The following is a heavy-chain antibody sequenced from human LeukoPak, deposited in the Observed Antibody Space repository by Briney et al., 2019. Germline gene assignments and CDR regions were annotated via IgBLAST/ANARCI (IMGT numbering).Heavy chain of an antibody. CDR3: VRAFLGYSSGWYTYFDY. Sequence: PGGSLRLSCAASGFTFSSYSMNWVRQAPGKGLEWVGRTRNKANSYTTEFAASVKGRFTISRDDSKNSLYLQMNSLKSEDTAVYYCVRAFLGYSSGWYTYFDYWGQGTLVTVSS. CDR2: TRNKANSYTT. CDR1: GFTFSSYS. J-gene: IGHJ4*02. D-gene: IGHD6-19*01. V-gene: IGHV3-72*01.